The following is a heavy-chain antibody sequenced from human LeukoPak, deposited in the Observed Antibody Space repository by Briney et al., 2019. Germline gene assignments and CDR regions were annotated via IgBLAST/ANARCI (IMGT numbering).Heavy chain of an antibody. Sequence: ASVKVSCKASGYTFTSYYMHWVRQAPGQGLEWMGIINPSGGSTSYAQKFQGRVTMTRDTSTSTVYMELSSPRSEDTAVYYCARDRHYYDSSGHFDYWGQGTLVTVSS. V-gene: IGHV1-46*01. CDR1: GYTFTSYY. CDR2: INPSGGST. CDR3: ARDRHYYDSSGHFDY. J-gene: IGHJ4*02. D-gene: IGHD3-22*01.